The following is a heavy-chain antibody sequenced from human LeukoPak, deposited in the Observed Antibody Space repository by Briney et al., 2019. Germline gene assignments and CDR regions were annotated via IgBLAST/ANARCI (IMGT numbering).Heavy chain of an antibody. V-gene: IGHV3-20*04. D-gene: IGHD2-15*01. CDR1: GFSFNDYG. J-gene: IGHJ6*03. CDR2: ITWNGDST. CDR3: ARGGGSIRHSYYYYVDV. Sequence: GGSLRLSCAASGFSFNDYGMSWVRQAPGQGPEWVSRITWNGDSTDYAASVKGRFTISRDNAKNSLYLRMNSLRDEDTALYYCARGGGSIRHSYYYYVDVWGKGTSVTVSS.